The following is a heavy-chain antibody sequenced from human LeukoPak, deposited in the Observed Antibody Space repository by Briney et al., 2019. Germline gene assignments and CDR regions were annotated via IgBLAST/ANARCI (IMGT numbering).Heavy chain of an antibody. D-gene: IGHD4-11*01. CDR3: AKDFKTGMATVTTYYFDY. V-gene: IGHV3-23*01. CDR1: GFTFSSYA. J-gene: IGHJ4*02. Sequence: GGSLRLSCAASGFTFSSYAMSWVRQAPGKGLEWVSAISGSGGSTYYADSVKGRFTISRDNSKNTLSLQMNSLRAEDTAVYYCAKDFKTGMATVTTYYFDYWGQGTLVTVSS. CDR2: ISGSGGST.